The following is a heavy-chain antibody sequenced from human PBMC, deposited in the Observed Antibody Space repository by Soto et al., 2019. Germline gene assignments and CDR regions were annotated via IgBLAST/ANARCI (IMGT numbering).Heavy chain of an antibody. CDR2: IYPGDSDT. CDR3: AGQTDYYGSGSDLDAFDI. V-gene: IGHV5-51*01. D-gene: IGHD3-10*01. J-gene: IGHJ3*02. Sequence: PGESLKISCKGSGYSFTSYWIGWVRQMPGKGLEWMGIIYPGDSDTRYSPSFQGQVTISADKSISTAYLQWSSLKASDTAMYYCAGQTDYYGSGSDLDAFDIWGQGTMVTVSS. CDR1: GYSFTSYW.